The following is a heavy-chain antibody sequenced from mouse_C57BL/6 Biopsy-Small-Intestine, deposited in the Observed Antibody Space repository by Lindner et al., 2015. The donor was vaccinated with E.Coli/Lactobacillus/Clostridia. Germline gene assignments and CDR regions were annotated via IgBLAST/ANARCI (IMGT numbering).Heavy chain of an antibody. D-gene: IGHD1-1*01. Sequence: VQLQESGAELARPGASVKLSCKASGYTFTSYGISWAKQRTGQGLEWIGEIYPRSGNTYYNEKFKGKATLTADKSSSTAYMELRSLTSEDSAVYFCARNYGNSYTWFAYWGQGTLVTVSA. CDR3: ARNYGNSYTWFAY. CDR1: GYTFTSYG. J-gene: IGHJ3*01. CDR2: IYPRSGNT. V-gene: IGHV1-81*01.